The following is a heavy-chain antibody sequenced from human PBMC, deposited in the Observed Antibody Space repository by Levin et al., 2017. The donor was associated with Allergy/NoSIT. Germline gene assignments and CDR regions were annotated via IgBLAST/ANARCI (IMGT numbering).Heavy chain of an antibody. CDR3: ASFSSNRLWGWDWFDP. J-gene: IGHJ5*02. V-gene: IGHV1-69*02. D-gene: IGHD6-13*01. CDR1: GGTFSSYT. Sequence: KISCQASGGTFSSYTISWVRQAPGQGLEWMGRIIPILGIANYAQKFQGRVTITADKSTSTAYMELSSLRSEDTAVYYCASFSSNRLWGWDWFDPWGQGTLVTVSS. CDR2: IIPILGIA.